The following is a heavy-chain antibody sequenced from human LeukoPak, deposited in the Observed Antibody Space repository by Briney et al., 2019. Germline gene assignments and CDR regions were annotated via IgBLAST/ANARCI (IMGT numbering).Heavy chain of an antibody. D-gene: IGHD6-13*01. J-gene: IGHJ4*02. Sequence: GGSLRLSCAASGFTFSSYGMHWVRQAPGKGLEWVAVIWYDGSNKYYADSVKGRFTISRDNSKNTLYLQMNSLRAEDTVVYYCAKDLPIAAAGLFDYWGQGTLVTVSS. V-gene: IGHV3-33*06. CDR3: AKDLPIAAAGLFDY. CDR1: GFTFSSYG. CDR2: IWYDGSNK.